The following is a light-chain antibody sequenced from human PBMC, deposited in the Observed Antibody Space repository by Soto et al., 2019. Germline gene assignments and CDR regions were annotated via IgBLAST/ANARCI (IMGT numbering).Light chain of an antibody. CDR1: SSDVGSYNY. CDR3: SAYTTSTTWV. J-gene: IGLJ3*02. Sequence: QSVLTQPASVSGSPGQSITISCTGTSSDVGSYNYVSWYQQHLGKAPKLMIYDVNNRPSGVSNRFSGSKSGNTASLTVSGLQAEDEADYYCSAYTTSTTWVFGGVTQLTVL. CDR2: DVN. V-gene: IGLV2-14*01.